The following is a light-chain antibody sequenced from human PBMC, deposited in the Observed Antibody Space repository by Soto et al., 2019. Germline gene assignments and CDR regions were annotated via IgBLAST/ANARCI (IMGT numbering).Light chain of an antibody. J-gene: IGKJ1*01. CDR3: QQRTNRPPWT. CDR1: QSVSGS. Sequence: EIVLTQSPATLSLSPGERATLSCRASQSVSGSLAWYQQKPGQAPRLLIYDASNRATGIPARFSGSGSGTDFTLTISSLEPEDFAVYYCQQRTNRPPWTFGQGTKVEIK. V-gene: IGKV3-11*01. CDR2: DAS.